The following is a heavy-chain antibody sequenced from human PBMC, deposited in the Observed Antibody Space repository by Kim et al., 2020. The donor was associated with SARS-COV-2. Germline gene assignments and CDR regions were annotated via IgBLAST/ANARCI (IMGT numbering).Heavy chain of an antibody. D-gene: IGHD5-12*01. J-gene: IGHJ3*02. CDR2: IKSKTDGGTI. V-gene: IGHV3-15*01. Sequence: GGSLRLSCAASGFTFSKAWMSWVRQAPGKGLEWVGRIKSKTDGGTIGYASPVKGRFTISRDDSKNTLYLQMNSLKTEDTADYYCSTSGYSGYDAFSDAFDIWGQGTMVTVSS. CDR1: GFTFSKAW. CDR3: STSGYSGYDAFSDAFDI.